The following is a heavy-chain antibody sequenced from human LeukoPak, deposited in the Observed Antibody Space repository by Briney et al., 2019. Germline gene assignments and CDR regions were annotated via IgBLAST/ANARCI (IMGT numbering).Heavy chain of an antibody. V-gene: IGHV3-23*01. D-gene: IGHD3-10*01. J-gene: IGHJ4*02. CDR3: AKAGDFYDSGSYYIS. CDR1: GFTFSTYA. CDR2: ISGSGGST. Sequence: GGSLRLSCSASGFTFSTYAMSWVRQTPGKGLEWVSTISGSGGSTYYADSVKGRFTISRDNSKNTLYLQVNSLRAEDTAIYYCAKAGDFYDSGSYYISWGQGTLVPVSS.